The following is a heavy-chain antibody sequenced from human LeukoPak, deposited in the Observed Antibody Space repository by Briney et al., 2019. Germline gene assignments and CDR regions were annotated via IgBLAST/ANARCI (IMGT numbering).Heavy chain of an antibody. CDR1: GFRFSTTW. D-gene: IGHD5-18*01. Sequence: PGGSLRLSCAASGFRFSTTWMTAVRQPPGKGLEWVRRLKSENDGGTTDYAAPVKGRFTISGDASKNMLYLQLNSPKIEDTAVYYCTTGYRFGTDSFDIWGPGTMVTVSS. CDR2: LKSENDGGTT. CDR3: TTGYRFGTDSFDI. J-gene: IGHJ3*02. V-gene: IGHV3-15*01.